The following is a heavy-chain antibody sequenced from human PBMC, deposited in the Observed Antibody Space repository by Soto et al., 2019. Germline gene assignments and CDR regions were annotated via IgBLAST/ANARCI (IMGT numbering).Heavy chain of an antibody. D-gene: IGHD2-2*01. CDR2: IIASNGNA. Sequence: SVKVSCKASGGTFSSYAISWVRQAPGQGLEWMGGIIASNGNARYAQKFQGRVTITRDTSARTAYMELSSLRSEDTAVYYCARGHLAVVPVASWYFYMDVWGKGTTVTV. CDR3: ARGHLAVVPVASWYFYMDV. V-gene: IGHV1-69*10. J-gene: IGHJ6*03. CDR1: GGTFSSYA.